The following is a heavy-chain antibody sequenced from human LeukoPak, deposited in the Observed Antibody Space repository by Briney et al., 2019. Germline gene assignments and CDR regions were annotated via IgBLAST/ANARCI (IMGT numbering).Heavy chain of an antibody. Sequence: SETLSLTCTVSGGSISSSSYYWGWICQPPGKGLEWIGSIYYSGSTYYNPSLRSRVTISVDPSKNQFSLKLSSVTAADTAVYYCARHGHSDRERTLLFFGDLHIDYWGQGTLVTVSS. CDR2: IYYSGST. J-gene: IGHJ4*02. D-gene: IGHD3-10*01. CDR1: GGSISSSSYY. CDR3: ARHGHSDRERTLLFFGDLHIDY. V-gene: IGHV4-39*01.